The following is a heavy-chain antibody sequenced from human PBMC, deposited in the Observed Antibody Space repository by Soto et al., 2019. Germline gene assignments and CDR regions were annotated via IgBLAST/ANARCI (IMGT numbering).Heavy chain of an antibody. CDR3: ARQRGGPVTREVATPNDY. J-gene: IGHJ4*02. CDR2: ISPDGVYM. V-gene: IGHV3-21*01. Sequence: GGSLRLSCVASGFTFSRYAMNWVRQAPGKGLEWLSSISPDGVYMYYADSVKGRFTISRDNAKNSLYLQMNSLRAEDTAVYYCARQRGGPVTREVATPNDYWGQGILVTVSS. CDR1: GFTFSRYA. D-gene: IGHD3-16*01.